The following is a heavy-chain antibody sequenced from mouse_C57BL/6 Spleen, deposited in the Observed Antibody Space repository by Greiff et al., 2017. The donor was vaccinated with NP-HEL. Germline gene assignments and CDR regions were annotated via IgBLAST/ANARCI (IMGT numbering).Heavy chain of an antibody. J-gene: IGHJ4*01. D-gene: IGHD2-13*01. CDR2: IHPNSGST. CDR3: ARYFPDLLYSDYAYYAMDY. V-gene: IGHV1-64*01. CDR1: GYTFTSYW. Sequence: QVQLKQPGAELVKPGASVKLSCKASGYTFTSYWMHWVKQRPGQGLEWIGMIHPNSGSTNYNEKFKSKATLTVDKSSSTAYMQLSSLTSEDSAVYYCARYFPDLLYSDYAYYAMDYWGQGTSVTVSS.